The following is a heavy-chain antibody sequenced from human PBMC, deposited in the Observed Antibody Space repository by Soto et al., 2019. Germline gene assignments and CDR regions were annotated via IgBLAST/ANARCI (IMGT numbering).Heavy chain of an antibody. V-gene: IGHV4-59*01. CDR2: IYYSGGT. D-gene: IGHD4-17*01. CDR1: GVSISSYY. CDR3: ASSDDYVGNYYYYMDV. J-gene: IGHJ6*03. Sequence: SETLSLTCTVSGVSISSYYWIWIRQPPGKGLEWIGYIYYSGGTNYNPSLKSRVTISVDTSKNQFSLKLSSVTAADTAVYYCASSDDYVGNYYYYMDVWGKGTTVTVSS.